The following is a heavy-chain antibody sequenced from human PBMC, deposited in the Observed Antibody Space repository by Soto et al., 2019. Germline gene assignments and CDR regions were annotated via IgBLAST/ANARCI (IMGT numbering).Heavy chain of an antibody. CDR3: AGLRVYAVSPIDY. D-gene: IGHD3-3*02. V-gene: IGHV4-59*01. Sequence: QVQLQESGPGLVKPSETLSLTCTVSGGSIISGYWSWIRQPPGKGLEWIGYISYSGNTNYNPSLKSRVTMSVDTPKNQFSLRLSSVTTADTAVYYCAGLRVYAVSPIDYWGQGTLVTVSS. CDR1: GGSIISGY. CDR2: ISYSGNT. J-gene: IGHJ4*02.